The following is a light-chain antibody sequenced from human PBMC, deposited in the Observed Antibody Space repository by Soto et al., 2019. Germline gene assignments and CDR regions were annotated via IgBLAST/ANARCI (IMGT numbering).Light chain of an antibody. Sequence: DIQLTQSPSSLSASVGDRVTITCRASQSLDINLNWYQQRPGKAPKLLIYAASGLQSGVPSRFSAFGSGSDFTLIISSLQPEDFATYYCQQSYSTPRTFGQGTKVDIK. CDR1: QSLDIN. J-gene: IGKJ1*01. V-gene: IGKV1-39*01. CDR3: QQSYSTPRT. CDR2: AAS.